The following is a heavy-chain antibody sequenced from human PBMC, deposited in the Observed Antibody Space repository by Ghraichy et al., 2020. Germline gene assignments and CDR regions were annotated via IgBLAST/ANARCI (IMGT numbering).Heavy chain of an antibody. J-gene: IGHJ4*02. V-gene: IGHV4-39*02. CDR1: GDSINNSRFY. Sequence: SETLSLTCTVSGDSINNSRFYWGWVRQTPGKGLEWIASIYYSGSTYYNPDFKSRVTMSIDTSRNHFSLRLSSLTTADTSLYYCATVFERGAVAGYWGQGILVTVSS. CDR2: IYYSGST. CDR3: ATVFERGAVAGY. D-gene: IGHD6-19*01.